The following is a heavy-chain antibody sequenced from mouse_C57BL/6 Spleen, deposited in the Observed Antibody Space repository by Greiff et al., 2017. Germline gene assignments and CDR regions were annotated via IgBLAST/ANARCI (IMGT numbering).Heavy chain of an antibody. CDR1: GFSLTSYG. CDR2: IWSGGST. Sequence: VQLKQSGPGLVQPSQSLSITCTVSGFSLTSYGVHWVRQSPGKGLEWLGVIWSGGSTDYNAAFISRLSISKNNSKSQVFFKMNSLQADDTAIYYCARRDGTTWFAYWGQGTLVTVSA. CDR3: ARRDGTTWFAY. J-gene: IGHJ3*01. D-gene: IGHD4-1*01. V-gene: IGHV2-2*01.